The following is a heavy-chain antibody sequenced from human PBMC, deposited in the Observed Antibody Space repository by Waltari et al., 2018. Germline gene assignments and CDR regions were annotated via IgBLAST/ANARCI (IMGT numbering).Heavy chain of an antibody. V-gene: IGHV1-69*02. CDR2: IIPILGIA. CDR3: ARGRYSYGYSFDY. J-gene: IGHJ4*02. Sequence: QVQLVQSGAEGKKPGSSVKVSCKASGGTFSRYTISGVRQAPGQGLEWMGRIIPILGIANYAQKFQGRVTITADKSTSTAYMELSSLRSEDTAVYYCARGRYSYGYSFDYWGQGTLVTVSS. D-gene: IGHD5-18*01. CDR1: GGTFSRYT.